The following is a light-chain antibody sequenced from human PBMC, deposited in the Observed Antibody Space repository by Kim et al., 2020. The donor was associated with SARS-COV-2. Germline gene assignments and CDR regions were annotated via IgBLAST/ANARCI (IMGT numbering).Light chain of an antibody. CDR1: SGHSSYA. J-gene: IGLJ3*02. CDR3: QTWHTGIWV. CDR2: LNSDGSH. V-gene: IGLV4-69*01. Sequence: ASVKLTCTLSSGHSSYAIAWQQQRPEKGPRYLMILNSDGSHTKGDGIPDRFSGSSSGAERSLTISSLQADDEADYYCQTWHTGIWVFGGGTKLTVL.